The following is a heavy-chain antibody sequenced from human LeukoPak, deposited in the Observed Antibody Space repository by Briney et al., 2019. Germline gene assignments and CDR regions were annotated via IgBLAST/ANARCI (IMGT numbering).Heavy chain of an antibody. Sequence: GGSLRLSCAASGFTFSVYYMSWIRQAPGKGLEWVSYISDSGSTIYYADSVKGRFTISRDNAKNSVYLQMNRLRAEDTAVYCCARDRLGDYDSSGYYDNWGQGTRVTVSS. D-gene: IGHD3-22*01. J-gene: IGHJ4*02. CDR2: ISDSGSTI. CDR1: GFTFSVYY. CDR3: ARDRLGDYDSSGYYDN. V-gene: IGHV3-11*01.